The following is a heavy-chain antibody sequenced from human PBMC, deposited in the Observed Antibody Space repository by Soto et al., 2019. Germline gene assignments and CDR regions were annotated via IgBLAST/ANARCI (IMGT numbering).Heavy chain of an antibody. V-gene: IGHV3-74*01. CDR2: IYSDGSST. CDR1: GFTFSSYW. J-gene: IGHJ3*02. Sequence: GVSLRLSYSASGFTFSSYWMHWVRQAPGKGLVWVSCIYSDGSSTSYEDFVKGGLTIHRDNAKNTLYLQMSSLRAEHTAVYYCARDGRSSLPADCSGGMCYFGAFDIWGQGTMVTVSS. D-gene: IGHD2-15*01. CDR3: ARDGRSSLPADCSGGMCYFGAFDI.